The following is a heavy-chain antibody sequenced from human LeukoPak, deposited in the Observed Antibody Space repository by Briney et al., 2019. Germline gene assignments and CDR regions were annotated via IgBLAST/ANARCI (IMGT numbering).Heavy chain of an antibody. V-gene: IGHV1-2*06. Sequence: GASVKVSCKASGYIFTDYYMHWVRQAPGQELGWMGRINPNSGGTNYAQKFQGRVTMTRDTSISTAYMELSRLRSDDTAVYYCARVGDYGDYSNFDYWGQGTLVTVSS. CDR3: ARVGDYGDYSNFDY. D-gene: IGHD4-17*01. CDR1: GYIFTDYY. CDR2: INPNSGGT. J-gene: IGHJ4*02.